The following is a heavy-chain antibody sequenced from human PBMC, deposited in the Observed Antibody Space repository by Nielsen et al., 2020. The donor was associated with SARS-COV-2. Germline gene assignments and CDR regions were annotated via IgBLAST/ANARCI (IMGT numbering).Heavy chain of an antibody. D-gene: IGHD5-12*01. J-gene: IGHJ4*02. CDR2: ISYDGSNK. CDR3: ARRYSGYDWEFDY. V-gene: IGHV3-30*03. CDR1: GFTFSSYG. Sequence: GESLKISCAASGFTFSSYGMHWVRQAPGKGLEWVAVISYDGSNKYYADSVKGRFTISRDNSKNTLYLQMNSLRAEDTAVYYCARRYSGYDWEFDYWGQGTLVTVSP.